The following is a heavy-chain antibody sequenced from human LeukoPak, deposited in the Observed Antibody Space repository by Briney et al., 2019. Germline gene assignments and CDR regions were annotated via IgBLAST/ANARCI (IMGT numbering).Heavy chain of an antibody. D-gene: IGHD1-26*01. J-gene: IGHJ6*03. CDR2: ISAYIGNT. V-gene: IGHV1-18*01. Sequence: ASVKVSCKASGYTFTSYGITWVRQAPGQGLEGMGWISAYIGNTNYAQKLQGGVTMPTDTSTSTAYMELRSLRSDDTAVYYCASRDSGSYPYYYYYYMDVWGKGTTVTVSS. CDR1: GYTFTSYG. CDR3: ASRDSGSYPYYYYYYMDV.